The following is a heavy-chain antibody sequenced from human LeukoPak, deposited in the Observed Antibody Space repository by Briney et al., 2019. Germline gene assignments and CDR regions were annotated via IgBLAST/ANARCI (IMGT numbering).Heavy chain of an antibody. CDR2: ISAYNGNT. CDR1: GYTFTSYG. D-gene: IGHD6-19*01. J-gene: IGHJ4*02. Sequence: ASVKVSCKASGYTFTSYGISWVRQAPGQGLEWMGWISAYNGNTNYAQKLQGRVTMTTDTSTSTAYMELRSLRSDDTAVYYCVRDKRRAVAGILNYWGQGTLVTVSS. V-gene: IGHV1-18*01. CDR3: VRDKRRAVAGILNY.